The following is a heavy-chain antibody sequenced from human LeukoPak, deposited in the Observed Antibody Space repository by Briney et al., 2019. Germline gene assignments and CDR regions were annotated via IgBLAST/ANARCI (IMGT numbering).Heavy chain of an antibody. CDR3: ASPMVGATTSDYYYYGLDV. J-gene: IGHJ6*02. Sequence: GASVKVSCTASGYTFTTYYMHWVRQAPGQGLEWMGIINPSGGSTSYAQKFQGRVTMTRDTSTSTVYMELSSLRSEDTAVYYCASPMVGATTSDYYYYGLDVWGQGTTVTVSS. D-gene: IGHD1-26*01. CDR2: INPSGGST. CDR1: GYTFTTYY. V-gene: IGHV1-46*01.